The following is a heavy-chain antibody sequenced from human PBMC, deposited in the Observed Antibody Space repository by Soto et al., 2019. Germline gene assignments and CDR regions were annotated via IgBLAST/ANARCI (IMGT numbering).Heavy chain of an antibody. CDR1: GGSFSGYY. J-gene: IGHJ4*02. CDR3: ARVAAVAGNVDY. D-gene: IGHD6-19*01. CDR2: INHSGST. Sequence: QVQLQQWGAGLLKPSETLSLTCAVYGGSFSGYYWSWIRQPPGKGLEWNGEINHSGSTNYNPSLKSRVTISVDTSKNQFSLKLSSVTAADTAVYYCARVAAVAGNVDYWGQGTLVTVSS. V-gene: IGHV4-34*01.